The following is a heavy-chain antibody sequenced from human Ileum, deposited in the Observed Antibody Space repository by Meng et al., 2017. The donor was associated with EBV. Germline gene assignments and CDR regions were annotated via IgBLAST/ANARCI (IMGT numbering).Heavy chain of an antibody. CDR1: GGSSSSSDYY. CDR3: ARRGYSSGWYAYDY. J-gene: IGHJ4*02. CDR2: LYFSGST. D-gene: IGHD6-19*01. V-gene: IGHV4-39*01. Sequence: QLQLQESGPGLVKPSETLSLTCTVSGGSSSSSDYYWGWIRQPPGKGLEWIGSLYFSGSTYSNPSLESRVTISVDTSNNQFSLKLSSVTAADTAVYYCARRGYSSGWYAYDYWGQGTLVTVSS.